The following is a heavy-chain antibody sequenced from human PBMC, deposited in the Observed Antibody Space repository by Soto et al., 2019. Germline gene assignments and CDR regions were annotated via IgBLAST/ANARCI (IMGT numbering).Heavy chain of an antibody. CDR1: TDSMRTYS. CDR3: ARDDTTGLLEF. CDR2: VYYTGRT. J-gene: IGHJ4*02. Sequence: QVQLQESGPGLVRPAETLSLICSVSTDSMRTYSWTWIRQSPGKGLEWIGYVYYTGRTEYNPSLESRVTISIDMSKKQFSLQLTSVTAADTAVYFCARDDTTGLLEFWGQGTLVTVSS. V-gene: IGHV4-59*01.